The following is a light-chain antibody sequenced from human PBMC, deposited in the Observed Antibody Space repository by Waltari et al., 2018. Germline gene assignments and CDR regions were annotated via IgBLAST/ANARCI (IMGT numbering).Light chain of an antibody. V-gene: IGLV4-69*01. CDR2: VNSDGTH. J-gene: IGLJ2*01. CDR1: SGHSTST. CDR3: QTWGTGTVV. Sequence: QLVLTQSPSASASLGASVKLTCTLSSGHSTSTLAWHQQQPEKGPRYLMRVNSDGTHSKGDGIPDRFSGSTSGGERHLTISSLQSEDEADYYCQTWGTGTVVFGGGTKLTVL.